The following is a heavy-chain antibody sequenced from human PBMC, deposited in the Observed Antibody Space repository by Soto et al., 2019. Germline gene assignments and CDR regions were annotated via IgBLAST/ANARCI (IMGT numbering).Heavy chain of an antibody. J-gene: IGHJ6*02. CDR3: ARDQGVTLEDYYYGMDV. V-gene: IGHV1-69*13. CDR1: GGTFSSYA. CDR2: IIPIFGTA. Sequence: GASVKVSCKASGGTFSSYAISWVRQAPGQGLEWMGGIIPIFGTANYAQKFQGRVTITADESTSTAYMELSSLRSEDTAVYYCARDQGVTLEDYYYGMDVWGQGTTVTVSS. D-gene: IGHD3-10*01.